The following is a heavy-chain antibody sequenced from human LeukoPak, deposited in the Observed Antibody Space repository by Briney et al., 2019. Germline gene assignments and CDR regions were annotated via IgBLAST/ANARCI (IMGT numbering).Heavy chain of an antibody. CDR3: AKSRISTMVRGVGGLTDY. D-gene: IGHD3-10*01. CDR1: GFTFSSYA. Sequence: PGGSLRLSCAASGFTFSSYAMSWVRQAPGKGLEWVSAISGSGGSTYYADSVKGRFTISRDNSKNTLYLQMNSLRAEDTAVYYCAKSRISTMVRGVGGLTDYWGQGTLVTVSS. J-gene: IGHJ4*02. CDR2: ISGSGGST. V-gene: IGHV3-23*01.